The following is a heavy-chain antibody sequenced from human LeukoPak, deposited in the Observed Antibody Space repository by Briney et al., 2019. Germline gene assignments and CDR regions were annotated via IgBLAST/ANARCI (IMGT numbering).Heavy chain of an antibody. D-gene: IGHD4-23*01. V-gene: IGHV4-38-2*02. CDR1: GYSISSGDY. CDR3: ARDYGGRFDY. CDR2: IYHTGST. J-gene: IGHJ4*02. Sequence: SETLSPTCGVSGYSISSGDYWGWIRQPPGKGLEWIGSIYHTGSTHHNPPLESRVTTSVDTSKNHFSLKLSSVTAADTAVYYCARDYGGRFDYWGQGILVTVSS.